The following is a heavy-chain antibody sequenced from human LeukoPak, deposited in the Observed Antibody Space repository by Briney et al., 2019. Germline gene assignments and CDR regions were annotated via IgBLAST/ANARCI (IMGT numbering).Heavy chain of an antibody. CDR3: VRARQPFRAVSEFDY. Sequence: PGGSLRLSCRTSGFIFTYHAMHWVRQAPGKGLEWVALISYDEVAKGQFSISRDNSKDTLYLQMDSLREDDTAVYYCVRARQPFRAVSEFDYWGQGILVTVSS. J-gene: IGHJ4*02. D-gene: IGHD5/OR15-5a*01. CDR2: ISYDEV. V-gene: IGHV3-30*04. CDR1: GFIFTYHA.